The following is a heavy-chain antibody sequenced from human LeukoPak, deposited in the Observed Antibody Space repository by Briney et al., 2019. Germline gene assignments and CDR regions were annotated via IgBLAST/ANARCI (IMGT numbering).Heavy chain of an antibody. CDR1: GYTFTSYA. V-gene: IGHV7-4-1*02. CDR3: ARGSITFGGVIPSPLGY. J-gene: IGHJ4*02. CDR2: INTNTGNP. D-gene: IGHD3-16*02. Sequence: ASVKVSCKASGYTFTSYAMNWERQAPGQGLEWMGWINTNTGNPTYAQGFTGRFVFSLDTSVSTAYLQISSLKAEDTAVYYCARGSITFGGVIPSPLGYWGQGTLVTVSS.